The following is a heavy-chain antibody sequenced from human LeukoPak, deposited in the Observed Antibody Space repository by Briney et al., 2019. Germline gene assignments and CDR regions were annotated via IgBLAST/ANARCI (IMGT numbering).Heavy chain of an antibody. D-gene: IGHD3-22*01. CDR1: GFTFSSYA. CDR2: ISGSGGST. J-gene: IGHJ4*02. Sequence: QPGGSLLLSCAASGFTFSSYAMSWVRQAPGKGLEWVSAISGSGGSTYYADSVKGRFTISRENSKNTLYLQMNSRRAEDTAVYYCATVTYYYDSSGPYSDYGGQGTLVTVSS. V-gene: IGHV3-23*01. CDR3: ATVTYYYDSSGPYSDY.